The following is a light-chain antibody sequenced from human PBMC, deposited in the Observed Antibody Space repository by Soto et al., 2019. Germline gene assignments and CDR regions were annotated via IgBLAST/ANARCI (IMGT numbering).Light chain of an antibody. CDR3: QQYYSPPWT. Sequence: DIVMTQSPDSLVVSLGERATINCKSSQSVLYSSSNRNYLAWYQQKPGQPPKLLIYWASTRESGVPDRFSGSGSATDFTLTISSLQAEDVAVYYCQQYYSPPWTFGQGTKVEIK. V-gene: IGKV4-1*01. J-gene: IGKJ1*01. CDR1: QSVLYSSSNRNY. CDR2: WAS.